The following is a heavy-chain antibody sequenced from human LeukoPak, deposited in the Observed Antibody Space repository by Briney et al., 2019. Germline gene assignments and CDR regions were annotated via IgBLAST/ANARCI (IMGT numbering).Heavy chain of an antibody. V-gene: IGHV3-23*01. Sequence: GGSLRLSCAASGFPFANHAMSWVRQPPGKGLEWVSAISNGNTYYADSVKGRFTISRDNSKNTLYLEMNSLRAEDTAIYYCAKMKGHPLPKYYMDVWGQGTTVTVSS. CDR1: GFPFANHA. CDR3: AKMKGHPLPKYYMDV. CDR2: ISNGNT. J-gene: IGHJ6*01. D-gene: IGHD1-26*01.